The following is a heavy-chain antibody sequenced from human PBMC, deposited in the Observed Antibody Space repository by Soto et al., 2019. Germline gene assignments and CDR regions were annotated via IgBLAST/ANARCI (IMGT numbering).Heavy chain of an antibody. J-gene: IGHJ4*02. D-gene: IGHD3-10*01. V-gene: IGHV1-69*02. CDR1: GGTFDFYT. Sequence: QVQLVQSGTEVKKPGSSVKVSCTASGGTFDFYTINWVRQAPGRGLEWVGRVNPIVGMSTSALKFQGRVKISADKSTNTACMYLTTLKSEDTAVYYCAASYGSGSTHFVSWGQGTLVTVSS. CDR3: AASYGSGSTHFVS. CDR2: VNPIVGMS.